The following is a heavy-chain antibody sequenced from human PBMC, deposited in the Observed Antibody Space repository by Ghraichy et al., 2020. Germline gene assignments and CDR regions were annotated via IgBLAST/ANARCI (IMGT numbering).Heavy chain of an antibody. CDR2: VSSSSTYI. D-gene: IGHD2-15*01. J-gene: IGHJ4*02. V-gene: IGHV3-21*01. CDR1: GFSFSSYS. CDR3: ARGLAATKYYFDN. Sequence: GGSLNISCAASGFSFSSYSMNWVRQAPGKGLEWVSSVSSSSTYIYYADSVKGRFTISRDNAKNSLYLQMNSLRGEDTAVYYCARGLAATKYYFDNWGQGTLVTVSS.